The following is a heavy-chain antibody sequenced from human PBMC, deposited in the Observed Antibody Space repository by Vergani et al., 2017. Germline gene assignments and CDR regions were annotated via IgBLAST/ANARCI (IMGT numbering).Heavy chain of an antibody. V-gene: IGHV4-31*03. CDR3: GRVADFYGLWCRLLDL. D-gene: IGHD2-21*01. Sequence: QAQLQESGPGLVKPSETLSLTCSVSGDSISSGVYYWNWIRQHPGKGLDWIGYIYSTGSTHHNPSLRRRINMSVDTSKNQFSLKLNSVTAADTAMYYCGRVADFYGLWCRLLDLWGQGILVTVSS. CDR2: IYSTGST. CDR1: GDSISSGVYY. J-gene: IGHJ5*02.